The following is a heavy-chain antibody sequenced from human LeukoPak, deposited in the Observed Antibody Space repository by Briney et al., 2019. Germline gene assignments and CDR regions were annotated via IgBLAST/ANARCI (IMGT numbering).Heavy chain of an antibody. D-gene: IGHD1-1*01. CDR3: ARDGGLEPPSIDYYYYYMDV. Sequence: GASVEVSCKASGYTFTSYYMHWVRQAPGQGLEWMGIINPSGGSTSYAQKFQGRVTMTRDTSTSTVYMELSSLRSEDTAVYYCARDGGLEPPSIDYYYYYMDVWGKGTTVTVSS. CDR1: GYTFTSYY. J-gene: IGHJ6*03. CDR2: INPSGGST. V-gene: IGHV1-46*01.